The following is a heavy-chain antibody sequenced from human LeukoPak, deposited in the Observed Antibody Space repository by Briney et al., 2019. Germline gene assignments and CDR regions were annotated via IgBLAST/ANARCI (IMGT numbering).Heavy chain of an antibody. Sequence: SETLSLTCTVSGGSISSSSYYWGWIRQPPGKGLEWIGSIYYSGSTYYNPSLKSRVTISVDTSKNQFSLKLSSVTAADTAVYYCARVGATEGFDYWGQGTLVTVSS. D-gene: IGHD1-26*01. CDR2: IYYSGST. J-gene: IGHJ4*02. V-gene: IGHV4-39*01. CDR1: GGSISSSSYY. CDR3: ARVGATEGFDY.